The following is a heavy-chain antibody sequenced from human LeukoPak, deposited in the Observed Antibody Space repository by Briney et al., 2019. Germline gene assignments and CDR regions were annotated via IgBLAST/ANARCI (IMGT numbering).Heavy chain of an antibody. CDR1: GFTFSTFG. CDR2: ISYDGSNK. CDR3: GRLMGGYDSYFYGMDV. Sequence: PGGSLRLSCAASGFTFSTFGMHWVRQAPGKGLEWVAVISYDGSNKYYADSVKGRFTISRDNSQNTLYLQMNSLRLEDTGVYYCGRLMGGYDSYFYGMDVWGQGTTVTVSS. D-gene: IGHD5-12*01. V-gene: IGHV3-30*03. J-gene: IGHJ6*02.